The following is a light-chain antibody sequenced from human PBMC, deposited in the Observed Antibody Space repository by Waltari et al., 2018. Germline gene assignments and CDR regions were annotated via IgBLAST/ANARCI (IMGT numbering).Light chain of an antibody. J-gene: IGKJ1*01. Sequence: DIVMTQSPDSLSVSLGERATINCKSSQSVLYSSNNKNFLAWYQQKPGQPPKLLIYWASTRQSGFPDRFSGSGSGTDFTLTISSLQAEDVAVYYCQQYYSTPWTFGQGTKVETK. V-gene: IGKV4-1*01. CDR1: QSVLYSSNNKNF. CDR2: WAS. CDR3: QQYYSTPWT.